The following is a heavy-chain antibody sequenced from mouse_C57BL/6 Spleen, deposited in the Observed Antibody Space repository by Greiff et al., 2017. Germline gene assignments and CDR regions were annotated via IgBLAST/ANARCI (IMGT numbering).Heavy chain of an antibody. CDR3: ARFTTVVHDY. CDR2: INPGSGGT. V-gene: IGHV1-54*01. J-gene: IGHJ2*01. D-gene: IGHD1-1*01. Sequence: QVQLQQSGAELVRPGTSVKVPCKASGYAFTNYLIEWVKQRPGQGLEWIGVINPGSGGTNYNEKFKGKATLTADKSSSTAYMQLSSLTSEDSAVYFCARFTTVVHDYWGQGTTLTVSS. CDR1: GYAFTNYL.